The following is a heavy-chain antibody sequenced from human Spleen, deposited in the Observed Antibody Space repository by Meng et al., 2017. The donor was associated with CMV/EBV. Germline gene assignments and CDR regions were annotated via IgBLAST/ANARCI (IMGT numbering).Heavy chain of an antibody. V-gene: IGHV3-43*01. CDR1: GFTFTDHM. J-gene: IGHJ4*02. D-gene: IGHD1-26*01. CDR3: ARGGSYSRPLDY. Sequence: GESLKISCEASGFTFTDHMMHWVRQPPGEGLEWVSLITWNGDGTWYTDSVKGRFTISRDNSKNPLYLQMNSLRAEDTALYYCARGGSYSRPLDYWGQGTLVTVSS. CDR2: ITWNGDGT.